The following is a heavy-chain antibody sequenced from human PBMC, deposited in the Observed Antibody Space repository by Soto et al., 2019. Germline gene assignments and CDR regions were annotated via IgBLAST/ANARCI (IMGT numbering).Heavy chain of an antibody. CDR1: GGTFSSYA. J-gene: IGHJ6*02. D-gene: IGHD3-10*01. V-gene: IGHV1-69*13. CDR2: VIPIFGTA. CDR3: ARVPSSGWYLPYGMDV. Sequence: GASVKVSCKASGGTFSSYAISWVRQAPGQGLEWMGGVIPIFGTANYAQKFQGRVTITADESTSTAYMELSSLRSEDTAVYYCARVPSSGWYLPYGMDVWGQGTTVTVSS.